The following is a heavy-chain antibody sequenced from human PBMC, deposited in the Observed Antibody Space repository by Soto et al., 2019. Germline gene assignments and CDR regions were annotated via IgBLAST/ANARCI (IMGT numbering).Heavy chain of an antibody. CDR1: GGTFSSYT. J-gene: IGHJ6*03. V-gene: IGHV1-69*08. Sequence: QVQLVQSGAEVKKPGSSVKVSCKASGGTFSSYTISWVRQAPGQGLEWMGRIIPILGIANYAQKFQGRVTITADNSTSTAYMELSSLRSEDTAVYYCARDRGYCSSTSCYQYYHYLDVWGKGTTVTVSS. CDR2: IIPILGIA. CDR3: ARDRGYCSSTSCYQYYHYLDV. D-gene: IGHD2-2*01.